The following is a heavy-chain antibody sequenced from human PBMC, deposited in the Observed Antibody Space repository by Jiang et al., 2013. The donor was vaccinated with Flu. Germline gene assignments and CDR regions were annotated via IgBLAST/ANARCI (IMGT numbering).Heavy chain of an antibody. Sequence: LLKPSETLSLTCAVYGGPISGFFWNWIRQSPGKGLEWIGEISHFGTITNYNPSFKSRVTISIDTSKNQFSLQLNSVTAADTAVYYCARGTDYRWDLLPDFWGRGTLVTVSS. J-gene: IGHJ4*02. CDR3: ARGTDYRWDLLPDF. D-gene: IGHD1-26*01. CDR1: GGPISGFF. CDR2: ISHFGTIT. V-gene: IGHV4-34*01.